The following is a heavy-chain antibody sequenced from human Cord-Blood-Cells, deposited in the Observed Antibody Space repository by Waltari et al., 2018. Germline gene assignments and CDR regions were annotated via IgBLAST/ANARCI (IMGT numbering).Heavy chain of an antibody. CDR1: GYTFTSYA. D-gene: IGHD3-10*01. J-gene: IGHJ4*02. CDR2: INAGNGNT. V-gene: IGHV1-3*01. Sequence: QVQLVQSGAEVKKPGASVKVSCKASGYTFTSYAMHWVRQAPGQRLEWIGWINAGNGNTKYSQKFQGRVTITRDTSASTAYMELSSLRSEDTAVYYCAVSVTYGSGLFDYWGQGTLVTVSS. CDR3: AVSVTYGSGLFDY.